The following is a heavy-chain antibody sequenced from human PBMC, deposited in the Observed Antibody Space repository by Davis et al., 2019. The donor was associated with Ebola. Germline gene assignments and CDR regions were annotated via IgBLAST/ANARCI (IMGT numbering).Heavy chain of an antibody. V-gene: IGHV4-59*12. CDR2: IHYLGNT. J-gene: IGHJ5*02. CDR3: ARVNFCIGGSCYSHDH. Sequence: SETLSLTCTVSGGSISSYYWSWIRQPPGKGLEWIGNIHYLGNTNYNPSLKSRVTISVDTSKNQFSLRLNSVTAADTAVYYCARVNFCIGGSCYSHDHWGQGTLVTVSS. CDR1: GGSISSYY. D-gene: IGHD2-15*01.